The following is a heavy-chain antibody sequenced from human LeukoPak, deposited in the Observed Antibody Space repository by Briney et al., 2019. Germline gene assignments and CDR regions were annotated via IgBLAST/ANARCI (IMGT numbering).Heavy chain of an antibody. Sequence: GGSLRLSCAASGFTFSSYEMNWVRQAPGKGLEWVSYISSRGTTTYYADSVKGRFTISRDNAKNSLYLQMNSLRDEDTAVYFCARDPGHSSVGESKHNDYWGQGTLVTVSS. CDR2: ISSRGTTT. D-gene: IGHD3-10*01. CDR3: ARDPGHSSVGESKHNDY. V-gene: IGHV3-48*03. J-gene: IGHJ4*02. CDR1: GFTFSSYE.